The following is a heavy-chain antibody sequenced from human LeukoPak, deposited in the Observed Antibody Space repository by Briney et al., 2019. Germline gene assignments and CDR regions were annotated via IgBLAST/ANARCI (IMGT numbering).Heavy chain of an antibody. CDR2: FDPEDGET. J-gene: IGHJ6*02. D-gene: IGHD4-4*01. V-gene: IGHV1-24*01. CDR3: ATDISPSMTTVTIMRPRYYYYYGMDV. Sequence: ASVKVSCKVSGYTLTELSMHWVRQAPGKGLEWMGGFDPEDGETIYAQKFQGRVTMTEDTSTDTAYMELSSLRSEDTAVYYCATDISPSMTTVTIMRPRYYYYYGMDVWGQGTTVTVSS. CDR1: GYTLTELS.